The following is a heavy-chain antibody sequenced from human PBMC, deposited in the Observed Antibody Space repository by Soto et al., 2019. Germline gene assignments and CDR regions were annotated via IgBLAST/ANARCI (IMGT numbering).Heavy chain of an antibody. V-gene: IGHV4-31*03. CDR3: ARDKGGAALKGSGMDV. J-gene: IGHJ6*02. D-gene: IGHD3-10*01. CDR1: GGSISSRDYY. CDR2: IYYNGNT. Sequence: QVQLQESGPGLVKPSQTLSLSCSVSGGSISSRDYYWSWIRHHPEKGLEWIGSIYYNGNTYYNPSLKSRFTVSSYTSMNEFSLKLTSVTAADTAVYYCARDKGGAALKGSGMDVWGQGTTVTVSS.